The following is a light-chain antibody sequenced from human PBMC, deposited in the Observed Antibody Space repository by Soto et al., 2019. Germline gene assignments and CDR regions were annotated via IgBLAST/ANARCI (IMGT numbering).Light chain of an antibody. CDR1: LSDVGAYDY. V-gene: IGLV2-11*01. J-gene: IGLJ2*01. CDR3: QSYDSSLSVVV. Sequence: QSALTQPPSVSGSPGQSVTISCTGTLSDVGAYDYVSWYLQHPGTAPKLLISDVSRRHSGVPDRFSGSKSGNTASLTISGLQVDDEGDYYCQSYDSSLSVVVFGGGTKLTVL. CDR2: DVS.